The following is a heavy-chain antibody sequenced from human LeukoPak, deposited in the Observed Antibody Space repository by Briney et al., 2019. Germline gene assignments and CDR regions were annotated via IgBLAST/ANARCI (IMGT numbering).Heavy chain of an antibody. J-gene: IGHJ4*02. Sequence: GGSLRLSCAASGFTFSSYAMHWVRQAPGKGLEWVAVISYDGSNKYYADSVKGRFTISRDNSKNTLYLQMNSLRAEDTAVYYCARDYGSWGIQGGYFDYWGQGTLVTVSS. CDR2: ISYDGSNK. CDR1: GFTFSSYA. CDR3: ARDYGSWGIQGGYFDY. V-gene: IGHV3-30-3*01. D-gene: IGHD5-18*01.